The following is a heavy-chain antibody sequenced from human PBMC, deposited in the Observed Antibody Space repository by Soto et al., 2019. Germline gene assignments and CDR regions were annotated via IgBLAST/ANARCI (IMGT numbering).Heavy chain of an antibody. CDR2: INAGNGNT. V-gene: IGHV1-3*01. Sequence: GASVKVSCKASRYTFTNYAMHWVRQAPGQRLEWMGWINAGNGNTKYSQKFQGRVTFTRDTSATTAYMELNSLRSEDTAVYYCARGERYYYDSSGYFGFDYWGQGTLDTVSS. CDR1: RYTFTNYA. CDR3: ARGERYYYDSSGYFGFDY. J-gene: IGHJ4*02. D-gene: IGHD3-22*01.